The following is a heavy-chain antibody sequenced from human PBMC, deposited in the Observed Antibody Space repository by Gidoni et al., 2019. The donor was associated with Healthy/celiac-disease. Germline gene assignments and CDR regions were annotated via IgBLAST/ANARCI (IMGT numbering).Heavy chain of an antibody. CDR2: ISYDGSNK. V-gene: IGHV3-30*04. J-gene: IGHJ6*02. Sequence: QVQLVESGGGVVQPGRSLRLSCAASGFTFSSYAMHWVRQAPGKGLEWVAVISYDGSNKYYADSVKGRFTISRDNSKNTLYLQMNSLRAEDTAVYYCARGAPAVYYYYYGMDVWGQGTTVTVSS. CDR3: ARGAPAVYYYYYGMDV. CDR1: GFTFSSYA.